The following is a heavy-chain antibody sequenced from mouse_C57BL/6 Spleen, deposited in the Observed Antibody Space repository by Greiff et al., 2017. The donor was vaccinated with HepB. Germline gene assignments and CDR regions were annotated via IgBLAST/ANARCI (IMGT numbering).Heavy chain of an antibody. CDR2: ISSGSSTI. D-gene: IGHD1-1*02. CDR3: ARMVVSKGAMDY. V-gene: IGHV5-17*01. Sequence: EVKLQESGGGLVKPGGSLKLSCAASGFTFSDYGMHWVRQAPEKGLEWVAYISSGSSTIYYADTVKGRFTISRDNAKNTLFLQMTSLRSEDTAMYYCARMVVSKGAMDYWGQGTSVTVSS. J-gene: IGHJ4*01. CDR1: GFTFSDYG.